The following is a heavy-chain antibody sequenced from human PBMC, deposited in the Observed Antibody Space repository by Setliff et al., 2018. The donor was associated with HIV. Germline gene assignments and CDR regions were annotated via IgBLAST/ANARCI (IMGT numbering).Heavy chain of an antibody. Sequence: GGSLRLSCVASGFTFGSHHMHWVRQVTGKGLQWVSGIGSPGEVYYPGSVQGRFTISRDYAGTSLYLQMDNLRAGDTAVYYCARALYPMTTVSAFDSWGQGTLVTVSS. CDR1: GFTFGSHH. D-gene: IGHD4-4*01. V-gene: IGHV3-13*01. J-gene: IGHJ5*01. CDR2: IGSPGEV. CDR3: ARALYPMTTVSAFDS.